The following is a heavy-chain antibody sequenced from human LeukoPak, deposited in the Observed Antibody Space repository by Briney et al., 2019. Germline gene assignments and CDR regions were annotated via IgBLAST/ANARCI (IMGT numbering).Heavy chain of an antibody. D-gene: IGHD3-3*01. J-gene: IGHJ4*02. CDR2: IKTDGSTT. CDR3: ATSKLEWLFNFYY. Sequence: GGSLRLSCAVSGFTFSSSWMHWVRQAPGKGLVWVSHIKTDGSTTAYADSVKGRFTISRDNAKNTLYLQMNSLRAEDTAVYFCATSKLEWLFNFYYWGQGTLVTVSS. V-gene: IGHV3-74*01. CDR1: GFTFSSSW.